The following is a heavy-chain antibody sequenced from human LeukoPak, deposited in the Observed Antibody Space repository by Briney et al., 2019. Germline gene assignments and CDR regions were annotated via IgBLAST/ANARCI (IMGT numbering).Heavy chain of an antibody. J-gene: IGHJ6*02. Sequence: PSQTLSLTCTVSGGSISSGDYYWSWIRQPPGKGLEWIGYIYYSGSTNYNPSLKSRVTISVDTSKNQFSLKLSSVTAADTAVYYCARDKYGSGSYYNGYQYYGVDVWGQGTTVTVSS. D-gene: IGHD3-10*01. CDR3: ARDKYGSGSYYNGYQYYGVDV. CDR1: GGSISSGDYY. CDR2: IYYSGST. V-gene: IGHV4-61*08.